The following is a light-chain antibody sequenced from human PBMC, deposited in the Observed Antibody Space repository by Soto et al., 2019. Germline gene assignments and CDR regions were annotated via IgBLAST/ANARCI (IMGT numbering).Light chain of an antibody. V-gene: IGLV2-23*02. Sequence: ALTQPASVSGSPGQSITISCTGTSNDVGGYNLVSWFPQHPGKAPKLMISDVNKRPLGASNRFSGSKSANTASLTISGLQAEDEADYYCCSHVGGSSPQWVFGGGTKLTVL. CDR1: SNDVGGYNL. CDR2: DVN. CDR3: CSHVGGSSPQWV. J-gene: IGLJ3*02.